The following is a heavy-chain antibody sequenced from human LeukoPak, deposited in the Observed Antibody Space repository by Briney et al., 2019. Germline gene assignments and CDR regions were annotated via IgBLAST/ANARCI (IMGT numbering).Heavy chain of an antibody. Sequence: GGSLRLSCAVSGFTFSRNGMHWVRQAPGKGLEWVAVIWYDGSNKYYADSVKGRFTISRDNPKNTLYLQMNSLRAEDTAVYYCAKDPGMATTFYYYYMDVWGKGTTVTVSS. CDR3: AKDPGMATTFYYYYMDV. D-gene: IGHD5-24*01. J-gene: IGHJ6*03. CDR2: IWYDGSNK. CDR1: GFTFSRNG. V-gene: IGHV3-33*06.